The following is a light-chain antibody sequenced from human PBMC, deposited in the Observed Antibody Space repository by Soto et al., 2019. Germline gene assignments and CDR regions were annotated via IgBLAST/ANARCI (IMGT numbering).Light chain of an antibody. CDR2: DVS. CDR1: SSDVGGYIY. J-gene: IGLJ2*01. CDR3: SSSTITSVI. V-gene: IGLV2-11*01. Sequence: QSALTQPRSVSGSPGQSVTISCTGTSSDVGGYIYVSWYQQYPAKAPKVMIYDVSRRPSGVPDRFSGSKSGNTASLTISGLQPEDEAHYYCSSSTITSVIFGGGTKLTVL.